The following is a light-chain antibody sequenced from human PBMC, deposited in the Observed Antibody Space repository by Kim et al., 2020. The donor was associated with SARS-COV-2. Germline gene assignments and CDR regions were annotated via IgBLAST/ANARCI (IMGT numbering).Light chain of an antibody. J-gene: IGKJ2*01. CDR3: QQSYTAPYT. CDR1: QGIASY. V-gene: IGKV1-39*01. CDR2: AAS. Sequence: SASVGDRVTITCRASQGIASYLNWYQQRPGKAPKLLVYAASSLQSGVPSRFSGSGSGTDFTLTITNLQPEDFASYYCQQSYTAPYTFGQGTKLEI.